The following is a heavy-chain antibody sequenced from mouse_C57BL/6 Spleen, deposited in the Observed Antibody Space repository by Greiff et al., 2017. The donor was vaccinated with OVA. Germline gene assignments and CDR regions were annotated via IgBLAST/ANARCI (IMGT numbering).Heavy chain of an antibody. J-gene: IGHJ2*01. CDR1: GFTFSDYG. CDR2: ISSGSSTI. V-gene: IGHV5-17*01. D-gene: IGHD1-1*01. Sequence: EVKLVESGGGLVKPGGSLKLSCAASGFTFSDYGMHWVRQAPEKGLEWVAYISSGSSTIYYADTVKGRFTISRDNAKNTLFLQMTSLRSEDTAMYYCARDTTVVGGSYFDYWGQGTTLTVSS. CDR3: ARDTTVVGGSYFDY.